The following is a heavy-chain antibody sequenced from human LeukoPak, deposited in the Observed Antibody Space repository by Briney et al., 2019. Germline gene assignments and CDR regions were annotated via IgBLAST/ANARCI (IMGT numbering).Heavy chain of an antibody. Sequence: GGSLRLSCAASGFTFSNAWMSWVRQAPGKGLEWVGRIKSKTDGGTTDYAAPVKGRFTISRDDSKNTLYLQMNSLKTEDTAVYYCTTEWELLGWFDPWGQGTLVTVSS. D-gene: IGHD1-26*01. CDR1: GFTFSNAW. J-gene: IGHJ5*02. CDR2: IKSKTDGGTT. CDR3: TTEWELLGWFDP. V-gene: IGHV3-15*01.